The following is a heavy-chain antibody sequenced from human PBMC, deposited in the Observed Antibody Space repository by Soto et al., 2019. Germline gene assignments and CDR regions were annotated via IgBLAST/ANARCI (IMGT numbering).Heavy chain of an antibody. CDR3: ARTVQILGPHHYFDY. CDR1: GFSLSSYW. CDR2: IKQDETEK. Sequence: PGGSLRLSCVASGFSLSSYWMTWVRQAPGKGLDWVANIKQDETEKYYVDSVKGRFTISRDNAKNSLSLQMNILRAEDTAVYYCARTVQILGPHHYFDYWGQGTLVTVSS. J-gene: IGHJ4*02. D-gene: IGHD5-18*01. V-gene: IGHV3-7*01.